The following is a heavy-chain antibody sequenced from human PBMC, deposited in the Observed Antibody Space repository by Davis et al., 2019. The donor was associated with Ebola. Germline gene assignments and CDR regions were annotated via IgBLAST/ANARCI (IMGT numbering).Heavy chain of an antibody. CDR2: IYYSGST. V-gene: IGHV4-59*01. CDR1: GGSISSYY. J-gene: IGHJ6*02. CDR3: AGLYCTGGVCYYGMDV. D-gene: IGHD2-8*02. Sequence: SETLSLTCTVSGGSISSYYWSWIRQPPGKGLEWIGYIYYSGSTNYNPSLKTRVTISVDTSKNQFSLKLSSVTAADTAVYYCAGLYCTGGVCYYGMDVWGQGPTITVSS.